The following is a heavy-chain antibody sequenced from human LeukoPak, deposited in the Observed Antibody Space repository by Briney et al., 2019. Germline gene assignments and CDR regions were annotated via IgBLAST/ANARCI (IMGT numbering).Heavy chain of an antibody. CDR3: ARDRGPYSGYDSYYFDY. J-gene: IGHJ4*02. D-gene: IGHD5-12*01. CDR1: GGSISSGGYY. Sequence: SETLSLTCTVSGGSISSGGYYWSWIRQHPGKGLEWIGYIYYSASTYYNPSLKSRVTISVDTSKNQFSLKLSSVTAADTAVYYCARDRGPYSGYDSYYFDYWGQGTLVTVSS. V-gene: IGHV4-31*03. CDR2: IYYSAST.